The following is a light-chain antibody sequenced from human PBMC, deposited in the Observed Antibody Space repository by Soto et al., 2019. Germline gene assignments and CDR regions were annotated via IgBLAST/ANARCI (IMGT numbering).Light chain of an antibody. J-gene: IGKJ1*01. CDR3: QHYTNWSPWT. CDR2: GAS. V-gene: IGKV3-15*01. CDR1: QSVSSN. Sequence: EIVMTQSPAPLSVSPGERATLSCRASQSVSSNLAWYHQKPGQAPRLLIYGASTRATGIPARFSGSGSGTEFTLTISSLQSEDFAVYYCQHYTNWSPWTFGQGTKVEIK.